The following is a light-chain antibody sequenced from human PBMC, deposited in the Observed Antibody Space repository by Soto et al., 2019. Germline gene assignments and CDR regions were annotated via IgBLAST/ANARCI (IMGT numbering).Light chain of an antibody. CDR3: SSYASSRTRV. Sequence: QSALTQPASVSGSPGQSITISCTGTSSDVGAYNYVSWYQQHPGKAPKLMIYEVINRPSGVSNRFSGSKSGNTASLTISGLQAEDEADYYCSSYASSRTRVFGGGTKLTVL. V-gene: IGLV2-14*01. CDR1: SSDVGAYNY. J-gene: IGLJ3*02. CDR2: EVI.